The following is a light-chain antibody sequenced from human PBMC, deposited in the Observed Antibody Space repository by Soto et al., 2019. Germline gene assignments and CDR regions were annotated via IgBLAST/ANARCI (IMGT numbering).Light chain of an antibody. V-gene: IGKV3-20*01. Sequence: EILLTQSPGTLSLSPGDRANLSCRASQRLTNTFLAWNQQIPGQTPRLLIYGESTRATGIPDRFSGSGSGTYFSFTICLLEPEDFAVYFCQQYGTLPLSFGGGTKVDIK. CDR1: QRLTNTF. CDR3: QQYGTLPLS. J-gene: IGKJ4*01. CDR2: GES.